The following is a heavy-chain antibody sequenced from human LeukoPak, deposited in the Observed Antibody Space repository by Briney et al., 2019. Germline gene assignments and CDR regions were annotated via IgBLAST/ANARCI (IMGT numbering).Heavy chain of an antibody. Sequence: SETLSLTCTVSGGSISGYYWNWIRQPPGQGLEWIGYTSDSGGHTDYKPSIKSRVAISVDTSKNQFSLKLTFATAADTAVYYCARWHSHGRYFDYWGQGALVTVSS. D-gene: IGHD2-21*01. V-gene: IGHV4-59*01. J-gene: IGHJ4*02. CDR3: ARWHSHGRYFDY. CDR1: GGSISGYY. CDR2: TSDSGGHT.